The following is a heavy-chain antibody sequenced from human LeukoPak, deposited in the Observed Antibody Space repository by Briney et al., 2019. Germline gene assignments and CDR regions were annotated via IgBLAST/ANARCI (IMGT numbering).Heavy chain of an antibody. D-gene: IGHD3-22*01. CDR3: AREGHYDSSGYYSI. J-gene: IGHJ4*02. CDR1: GGTFSSYA. Sequence: SVKVSCKASGGTFSSYAISWVRQAPGQGLEWMGGIIPIFGTANYAQKFQGRVTITADESTSTAYMELSSLRSEDTAVYYCAREGHYDSSGYYSIWGQGTLVTVSS. CDR2: IIPIFGTA. V-gene: IGHV1-69*13.